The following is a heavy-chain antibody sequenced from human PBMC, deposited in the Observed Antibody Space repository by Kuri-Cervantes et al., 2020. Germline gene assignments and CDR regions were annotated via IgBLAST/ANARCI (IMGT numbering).Heavy chain of an antibody. CDR3: ARLLRSTIVVVPATLPRAFDI. CDR1: GYTFISYG. CDR2: ISGHNGNT. Sequence: ASVKVSCKASGYTFISYGISWVRQAPGRGLEWMGWISGHNGNTKYEQKVQGRVTMTTDTSTSTAFMELRNLRSDDTAVYYCARLLRSTIVVVPATLPRAFDIWGQGTMVTVSS. J-gene: IGHJ3*02. D-gene: IGHD2-2*01. V-gene: IGHV1-18*01.